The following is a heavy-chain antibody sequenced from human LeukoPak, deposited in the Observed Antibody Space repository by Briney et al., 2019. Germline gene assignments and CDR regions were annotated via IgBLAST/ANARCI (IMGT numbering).Heavy chain of an antibody. D-gene: IGHD1-14*01. CDR2: ISSSSSYI. CDR3: ARGAAGRAFDY. V-gene: IGHV3-21*01. Sequence: GGSLRLSCAASGFTFSSYSMNWVRQAPGKGLEWVSSISSSSSYIYYADSVKGRFTISRDNAKNSLYLQMNSLRAEDTAVYCCARGAAGRAFDYWGQGTLVAVSS. CDR1: GFTFSSYS. J-gene: IGHJ4*02.